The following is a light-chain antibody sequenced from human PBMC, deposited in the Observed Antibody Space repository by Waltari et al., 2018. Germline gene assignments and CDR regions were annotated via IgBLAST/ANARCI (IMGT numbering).Light chain of an antibody. CDR1: ASDIGGYNY. Sequence: QSALTQPASVSGSPGQSITISCTGTASDIGGYNYVSWYQQHPGSAPKLLIFGSNSPPSGGSARFSGSKSGNTASLTISGLQAADEAYYYCSSYTNTNTLDVFGSGTKVTVL. V-gene: IGLV2-14*01. J-gene: IGLJ1*01. CDR3: SSYTNTNTLDV. CDR2: GSN.